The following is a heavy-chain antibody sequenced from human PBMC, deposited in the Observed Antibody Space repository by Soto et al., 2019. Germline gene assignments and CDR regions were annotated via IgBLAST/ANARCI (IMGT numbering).Heavy chain of an antibody. D-gene: IGHD3-22*01. V-gene: IGHV4-4*02. CDR3: ARKEHYDDSREQAADNWFDP. CDR2: IYHSGST. CDR1: GGSISSSNW. J-gene: IGHJ5*01. Sequence: QVQLQESGPGLVKPSGTLSLTCAVSGGSISSSNWWSWVRQPPGKGLEWIGEIYHSGSTNYNPSLKRRVTLSVDKSKNQFPLELSYVPAADTAVYYCARKEHYDDSREQAADNWFDPWGQGTLVTGSS.